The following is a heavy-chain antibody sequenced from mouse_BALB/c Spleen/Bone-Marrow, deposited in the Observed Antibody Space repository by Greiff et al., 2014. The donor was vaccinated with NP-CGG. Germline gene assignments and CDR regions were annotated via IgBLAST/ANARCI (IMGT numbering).Heavy chain of an antibody. D-gene: IGHD1-2*01. J-gene: IGHJ4*01. CDR1: GFSLTSYG. CDR2: IWADGST. Sequence: VMLVESGPGLVAPSQSLSISCTVSGFSLTSYGVHWVCQPPGKGLEWLGVIWADGSTNYNSALMSRLSISKDNSKSQVFLKMNSLQTDDTAMYYCARITTATGAMDYWGQGTSVTVSS. CDR3: ARITTATGAMDY. V-gene: IGHV2-9*02.